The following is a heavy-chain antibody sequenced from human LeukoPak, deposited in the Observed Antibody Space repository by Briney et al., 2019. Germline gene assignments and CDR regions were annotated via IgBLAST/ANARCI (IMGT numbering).Heavy chain of an antibody. V-gene: IGHV1-69*05. D-gene: IGHD4-23*01. CDR3: ARDWDYGGNSGNY. Sequence: SVKVSCKASGGTFSSYAISWVRQAPGQGLEWMGGIIPIFGTANYAQKFQGRVTINTDESTSTAYMELSSLRSEDTAVYYCARDWDYGGNSGNYWGQGTLVTVSS. CDR1: GGTFSSYA. J-gene: IGHJ4*02. CDR2: IIPIFGTA.